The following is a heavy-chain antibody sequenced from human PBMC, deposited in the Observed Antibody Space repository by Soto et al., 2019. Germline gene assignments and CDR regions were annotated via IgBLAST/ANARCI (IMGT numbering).Heavy chain of an antibody. J-gene: IGHJ6*02. CDR1: GYSFTTYG. V-gene: IGHV1-18*01. CDR3: TRDTGVGDYCSATYGMDV. CDR2: ISTWNADR. Sequence: QVQLVQSGVELKKPGASVEVSCKASGYSFTTYGISWVRQAPGRGLEWMGWISTWNADRIYAQKVQGRVTMTADTSTTTAKMQLRSLTSDDTAVYYCTRDTGVGDYCSATYGMDVWGQGTAVTVSS. D-gene: IGHD2-21*02.